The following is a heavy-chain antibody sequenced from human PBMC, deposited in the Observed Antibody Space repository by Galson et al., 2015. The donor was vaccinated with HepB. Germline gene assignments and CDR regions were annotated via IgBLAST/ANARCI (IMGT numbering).Heavy chain of an antibody. D-gene: IGHD3/OR15-3a*01. CDR2: LRNDGSGE. Sequence: SLRLSCAAAGFTFSTYGMHWVRQAPGKGLEWVAALRNDGSGEYYADSVKGRFTISRDNSKDTLYLQMNSLRAEDTAVYYCARDRRVQLSPMILVLTYSFDTWGQGCTVTVSA. J-gene: IGHJ4*02. V-gene: IGHV3-33*01. CDR3: ARDRRVQLSPMILVLTYSFDT. CDR1: GFTFSTYG.